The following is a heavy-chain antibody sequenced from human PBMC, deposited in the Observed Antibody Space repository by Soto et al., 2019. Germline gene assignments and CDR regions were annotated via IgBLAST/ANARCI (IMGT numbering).Heavy chain of an antibody. CDR3: ATSSQSTVTTCDY. CDR2: IYYSGST. V-gene: IGHV4-31*03. Sequence: QVQLQESGPGLVKPSQTLSLTCTVSGGSISSGGYYWSWIRQHPGKGLEWIGYIYYSGSTYYNPSLKIRFTISVDTSKNQCSLKLGTVTAADTAVYYCATSSQSTVTTCDYWVQGTLVTVSS. D-gene: IGHD4-17*01. J-gene: IGHJ4*02. CDR1: GGSISSGGYY.